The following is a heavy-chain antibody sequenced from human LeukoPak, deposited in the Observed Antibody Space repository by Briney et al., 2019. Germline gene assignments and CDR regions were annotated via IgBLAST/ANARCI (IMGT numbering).Heavy chain of an antibody. CDR1: GGTFSSYA. J-gene: IGHJ4*02. V-gene: IGHV1-69*05. Sequence: VASVKVSCKASGGTFSSYAISWVRQAPGQGLEWMGGIIPIFGTANYAQKFQGRVTITTDESTSTAYMELSSLRSEDTAVYYCARGRGNPGDYYFDYWGQGTLVTVPS. CDR3: ARGRGNPGDYYFDY. D-gene: IGHD3-10*01. CDR2: IIPIFGTA.